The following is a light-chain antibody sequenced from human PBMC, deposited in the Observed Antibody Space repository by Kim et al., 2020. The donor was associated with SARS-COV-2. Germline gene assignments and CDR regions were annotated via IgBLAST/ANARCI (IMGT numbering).Light chain of an antibody. CDR2: SNN. CDR1: SSNIGGNT. V-gene: IGLV1-44*01. CDR3: AVWDDSLNGWV. J-gene: IGLJ2*01. Sequence: QAVVTQPPSASGTPGQRVTMSCSGSSSNIGGNTVTWYQHLPGTAPKLLIYSNNLRPSGVPDRISGSKSGTSASLAISGLHSEDEADYYCAVWDDSLNGWVFGGGTQLTVL.